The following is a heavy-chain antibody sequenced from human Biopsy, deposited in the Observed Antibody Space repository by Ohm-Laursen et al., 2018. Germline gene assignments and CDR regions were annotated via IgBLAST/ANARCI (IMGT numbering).Heavy chain of an antibody. CDR2: IIPIPNVA. J-gene: IGHJ5*02. V-gene: IGHV1-69*01. CDR1: TGTFNSYG. D-gene: IGHD1-26*01. CDR3: ARGEGSSWFDP. Sequence: GTSVKVSCKAPTGTFNSYGIIWVRQAPGQGLEWMGGIIPIPNVATYAQKFQGRITITADESTSTAYMELSSLTSDDTAVYFCARGEGSSWFDPWGHGTLVTVSS.